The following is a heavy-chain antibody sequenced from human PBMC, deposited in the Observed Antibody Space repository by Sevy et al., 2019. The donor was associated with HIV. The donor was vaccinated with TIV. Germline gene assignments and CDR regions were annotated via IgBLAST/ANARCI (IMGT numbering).Heavy chain of an antibody. CDR1: GYIFTDYY. Sequence: ASVKVSCKASGYIFTDYYIHWVRQAPGQGLEWMAWINSDSGVTNYEQRFQGEVTVTRDTSLNTAYLDLSRLKSNDTAIYFCARLTTKPTSDLYGMDAWGQGTTVTVSS. V-gene: IGHV1-2*02. D-gene: IGHD4-17*01. CDR3: ARLTTKPTSDLYGMDA. CDR2: INSDSGVT. J-gene: IGHJ6*02.